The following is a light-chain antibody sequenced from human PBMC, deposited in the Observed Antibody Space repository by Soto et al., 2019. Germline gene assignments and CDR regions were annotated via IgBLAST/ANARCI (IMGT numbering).Light chain of an antibody. CDR1: SSDVGSYNL. V-gene: IGLV2-23*01. J-gene: IGLJ1*01. CDR2: EGS. CDR3: CSYAGSSTLYV. Sequence: QSALTQPASVSGSPGQSITISCTGTSSDVGSYNLVSWYPQHPGKAPKLMIYEGSKRPSGVSNRFSGSKSGNTASLTISWLQAEDAADYYCCSYAGSSTLYVFGTGTKVTVL.